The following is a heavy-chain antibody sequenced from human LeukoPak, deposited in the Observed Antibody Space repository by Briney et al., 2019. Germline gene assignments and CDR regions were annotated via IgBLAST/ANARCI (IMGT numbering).Heavy chain of an antibody. J-gene: IGHJ4*02. V-gene: IGHV1-8*01. CDR1: GYTFTSYD. CDR2: MNPNSGNT. Sequence: ASVKVSCKASGYTFTSYDINWVRQATGQGLEWMGWMNPNSGNTGYAQKFQGRVTMTRNTSISTAYMELSSLSSEDTAVYYCATSRGYCGGDCYSAYWGQGTLVTVSS. D-gene: IGHD2-21*02. CDR3: ATSRGYCGGDCYSAY.